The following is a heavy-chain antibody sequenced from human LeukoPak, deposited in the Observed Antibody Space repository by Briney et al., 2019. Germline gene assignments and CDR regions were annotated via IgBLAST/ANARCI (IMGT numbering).Heavy chain of an antibody. J-gene: IGHJ4*02. CDR2: ISANGGST. CDR1: GFPFRTYP. Sequence: GGSLSPSCPASGFPFRTYPMHWVREAPGKGLEGVSSISANGGSTYYADSVKGRFTISRDNSKNTLYLQMNSLRAEDTAVYYCAKDQGRYSRGGLDYWGQGTLVTVSS. CDR3: AKDQGRYSRGGLDY. D-gene: IGHD6-19*01. V-gene: IGHV3-23*01.